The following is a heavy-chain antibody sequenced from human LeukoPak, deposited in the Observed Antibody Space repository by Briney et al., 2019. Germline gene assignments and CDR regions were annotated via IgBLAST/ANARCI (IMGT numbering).Heavy chain of an antibody. CDR1: GFTVSSNY. CDR2: IYSGVST. Sequence: GGSLRLSCAASGFTVSSNYMSWVRQAPGKGLEWVSVIYSGVSTYYADSVKGRFTISRDNSKNTLYLQMNSLRAEDTAVYYCARDSILTGAVLGAFDIWGQGTMVTVSS. J-gene: IGHJ3*02. D-gene: IGHD3-9*01. CDR3: ARDSILTGAVLGAFDI. V-gene: IGHV3-53*01.